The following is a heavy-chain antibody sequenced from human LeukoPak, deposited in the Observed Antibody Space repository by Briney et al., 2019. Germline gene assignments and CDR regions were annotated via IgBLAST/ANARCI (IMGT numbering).Heavy chain of an antibody. CDR3: ARGRYCSSTSCYFYWFDP. D-gene: IGHD2-2*01. J-gene: IGHJ5*02. Sequence: SETLSLTCAVYGGSFSGYYWSWIRQPPGKGLEWIGEINHSGSTNYNPSLKSRVTISVGTSKNKFSLKLSSVTAADTAVYYCARGRYCSSTSCYFYWFDPWGQGTLVTVSS. CDR1: GGSFSGYY. V-gene: IGHV4-34*01. CDR2: INHSGST.